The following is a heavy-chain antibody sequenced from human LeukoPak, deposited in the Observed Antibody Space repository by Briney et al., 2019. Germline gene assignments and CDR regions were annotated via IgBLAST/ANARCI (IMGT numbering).Heavy chain of an antibody. CDR3: AKGDYGDYDYFLDY. V-gene: IGHV3-53*01. CDR2: IYSGGST. D-gene: IGHD4-17*01. J-gene: IGHJ4*02. CDR1: GFTVSSNY. Sequence: GGSLRLSCAASGFTVSSNYMSWVRQAPGKGLEWVSVIYSGGSTYYADSVKGRFTISRDNWKNTLYLQMNSLRVEDTAVYYCAKGDYGDYDYFLDYWGQGTLVTVSS.